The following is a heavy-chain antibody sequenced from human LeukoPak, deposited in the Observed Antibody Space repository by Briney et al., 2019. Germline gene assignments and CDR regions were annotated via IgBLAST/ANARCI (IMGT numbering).Heavy chain of an antibody. V-gene: IGHV3-53*01. CDR1: GFTVSDNY. Sequence: PGGSLRLSCAASGFTVSDNYMAWVRQAPGKGLEWVSVIYSGGSPYYADSVEGRFPISRDNSKNTVYLQMNSLRAEDTAVYYCTRGESYLGGLDCWGEGTPVTVSS. J-gene: IGHJ4*02. D-gene: IGHD3-16*01. CDR3: TRGESYLGGLDC. CDR2: IYSGGSP.